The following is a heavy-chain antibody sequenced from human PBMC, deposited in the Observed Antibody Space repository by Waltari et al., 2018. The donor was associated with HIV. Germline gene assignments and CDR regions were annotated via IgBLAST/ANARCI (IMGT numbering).Heavy chain of an antibody. J-gene: IGHJ4*02. CDR3: ARQFDY. CDR2: IGGGGSDI. V-gene: IGHV3-21*01. Sequence: EVHLVETGGGLVKPGGSLRLSGAASGFTFSDYTMNWVRQAPGKGLEWVSSIGGGGSDIYYADSVKGRFTISRDNGKNSLYLQMNSLRAEDTALYYCARQFDYWGQGTLVTVSS. CDR1: GFTFSDYT.